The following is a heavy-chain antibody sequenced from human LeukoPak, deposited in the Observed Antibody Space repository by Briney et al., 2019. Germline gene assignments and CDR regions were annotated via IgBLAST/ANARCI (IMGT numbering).Heavy chain of an antibody. CDR2: IIPGFGAT. J-gene: IGHJ5*02. V-gene: IGHV1-69*13. D-gene: IGHD5-18*01. CDR1: GYTFTSYG. Sequence: GASVKVSCKASGYTFTSYGISWVRQAPGQGLEWMGGIIPGFGATDYADKFQGRVTITADEFTSTAYIDLTSLRSDDTAIYFCAAPLRAGYMYGFQSWGKGTLVTVSS. CDR3: AAPLRAGYMYGFQS.